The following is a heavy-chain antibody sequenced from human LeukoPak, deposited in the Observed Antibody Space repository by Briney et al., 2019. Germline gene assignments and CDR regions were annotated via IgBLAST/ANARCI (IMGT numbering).Heavy chain of an antibody. CDR1: GGSISSGSYY. V-gene: IGHV4-61*02. CDR3: AGDYDFWSGYPHAYDAFDI. Sequence: PSQTLSLTCTVSGGSISSGSYYWSWIRQPAGKGLEWIGRIYTSGSTNYNPSLKSRVTISVDTSKNQFSLKLGSVTAADTAVYYCAGDYDFWSGYPHAYDAFDIWGQGTMVTVSS. J-gene: IGHJ3*02. D-gene: IGHD3-3*01. CDR2: IYTSGST.